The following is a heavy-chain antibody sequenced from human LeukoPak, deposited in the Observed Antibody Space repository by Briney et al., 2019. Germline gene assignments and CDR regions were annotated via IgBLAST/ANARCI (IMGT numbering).Heavy chain of an antibody. J-gene: IGHJ4*02. CDR2: IYYSGST. V-gene: IGHV4-39*01. D-gene: IGHD2-15*01. CDR1: GGSISSSSYY. CDR3: ASCSGGSCYHAFDY. Sequence: NPSETLSLTCTVSGGSISSSSYYWGWIRQPPGKGLEWIGSIYYSGSTYYNPSLKSRVTISVDTSKNQFSLKLSSVTAADTAVYYCASCSGGSCYHAFDYWGQGTLVTVSS.